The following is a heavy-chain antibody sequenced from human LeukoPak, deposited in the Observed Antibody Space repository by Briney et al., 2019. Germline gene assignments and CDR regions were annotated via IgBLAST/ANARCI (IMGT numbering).Heavy chain of an antibody. Sequence: SQTLSLTCTVSGGSISSGSYYWSWIRQPAGKGLEWIGRIYTSGSTNYNPSLKSRVTISVDTSKNQFSLKLSSVTAADTAVYYCARDDYWGQGTLVTVSS. J-gene: IGHJ4*02. CDR3: ARDDY. CDR1: GGSISSGSYY. V-gene: IGHV4-61*02. CDR2: IYTSGST.